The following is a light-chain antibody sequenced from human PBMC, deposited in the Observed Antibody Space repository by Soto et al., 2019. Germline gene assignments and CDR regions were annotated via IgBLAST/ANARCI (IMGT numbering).Light chain of an antibody. J-gene: IGLJ2*01. CDR2: YDD. Sequence: QSVLTQPPSVSEAPRQRVTISCSGSSSNIGNNAVNWYQQLPGKAPKLLIYYDDLLPSGVSDRFSGSKSGTSASLAISGLQSEDEADYYCAAWDDSLNGRGVFGGGTKLT. CDR1: SSNIGNNA. CDR3: AAWDDSLNGRGV. V-gene: IGLV1-36*01.